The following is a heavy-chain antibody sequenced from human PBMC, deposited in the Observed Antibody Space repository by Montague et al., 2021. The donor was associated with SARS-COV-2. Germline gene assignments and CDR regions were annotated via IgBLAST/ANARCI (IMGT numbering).Heavy chain of an antibody. CDR3: ARGSVGGYYFDC. V-gene: IGHV3-33*01. Sequence: SLRLSCAASGFIFSSYGMHWVRQAPGKGLEWVAHIWYDGSNENYVDSVKGRFTISRDNFKSTLYLQMNSLRAEDTAIYYCARGSVGGYYFDCWGQGTLVTVSS. J-gene: IGHJ4*02. CDR2: IWYDGSNE. CDR1: GFIFSSYG. D-gene: IGHD1-26*01.